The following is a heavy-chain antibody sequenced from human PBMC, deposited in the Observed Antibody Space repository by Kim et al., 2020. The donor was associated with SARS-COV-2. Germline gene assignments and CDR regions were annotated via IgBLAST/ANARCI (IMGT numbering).Heavy chain of an antibody. V-gene: IGHV4-39*01. CDR3: ARRRDVVVTASRDAFDI. D-gene: IGHD2-21*02. Sequence: LNGRVTISVDTSKNQFSLKLSSVTAADTAVYYCARRRDVVVTASRDAFDIWGQGTMVTVSS. J-gene: IGHJ3*02.